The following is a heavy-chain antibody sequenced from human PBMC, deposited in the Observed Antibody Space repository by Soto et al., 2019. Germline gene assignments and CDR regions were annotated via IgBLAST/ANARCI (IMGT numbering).Heavy chain of an antibody. J-gene: IGHJ4*02. Sequence: HPGGSLRLSCAASGFTFSSYWMSWVRQAPGKGLEWVANIKQDGSEKYYVDSVKGRFTISRDNAKNSLYLQMNSLRAEDTAVYYCARDCRYSSGWRDSYFDYWGQGTLVTVSS. CDR2: IKQDGSEK. D-gene: IGHD6-19*01. V-gene: IGHV3-7*01. CDR1: GFTFSSYW. CDR3: ARDCRYSSGWRDSYFDY.